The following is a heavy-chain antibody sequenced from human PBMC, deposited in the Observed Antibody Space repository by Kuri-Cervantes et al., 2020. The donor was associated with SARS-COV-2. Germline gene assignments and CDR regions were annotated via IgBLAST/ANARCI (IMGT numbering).Heavy chain of an antibody. J-gene: IGHJ4*02. D-gene: IGHD3-10*01. CDR2: ISAYNGNT. V-gene: IGHV1-18*01. Sequence: ASVKVSCKASGYTFTSYGISWVRQAPGQGLEWMGWISAYNGNTNYAQKLQGRVTMTTDTSTSTAYMELSSLRSEDTAVYYCATEYAASYYYGSGSIANPLYWGQGTLVTVSS. CDR3: ATEYAASYYYGSGSIANPLY. CDR1: GYTFTSYG.